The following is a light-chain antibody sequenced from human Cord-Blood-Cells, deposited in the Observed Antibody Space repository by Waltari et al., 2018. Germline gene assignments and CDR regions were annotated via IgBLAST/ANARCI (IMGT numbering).Light chain of an antibody. CDR2: AAS. V-gene: IGKV1-39*01. CDR1: QSISSS. Sequence: DIQMTHSPSSLSASVGDRVTITYRASQSISSSLNWYHQNPGKAPKLLIYAASSLQSGVPSRFSGNGSGTDFTLTISSLQPEECATYLCQQRYSTPRLTFGGGTKVEIK. CDR3: QQRYSTPRLT. J-gene: IGKJ4*01.